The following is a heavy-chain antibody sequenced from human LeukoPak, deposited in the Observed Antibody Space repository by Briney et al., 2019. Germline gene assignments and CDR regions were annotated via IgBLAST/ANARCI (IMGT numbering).Heavy chain of an antibody. CDR2: ISSSGSTI. CDR3: ARDRLFGIGTLDY. Sequence: GSLRLSFAASGFTFRDYYMSWIRQAPGKGLEWVSYISSSGSTIYYADSVKGRFTISRDNAKNSLYLQMNSLRAEDAAVYYCARDRLFGIGTLDYWGQGTLVTVSS. D-gene: IGHD3-16*01. J-gene: IGHJ4*02. CDR1: GFTFRDYY. V-gene: IGHV3-11*01.